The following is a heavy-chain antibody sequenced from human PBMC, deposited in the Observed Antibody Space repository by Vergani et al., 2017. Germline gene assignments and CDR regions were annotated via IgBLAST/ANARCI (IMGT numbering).Heavy chain of an antibody. V-gene: IGHV1-18*04. D-gene: IGHD3-22*01. Sequence: QVQLVQSGAEVKKPGSSVKVSCKASGYTFTSYGITWVRQAPGQGLEWMGWISAYNDNTNYAQKLQGRVTMTTDTSTSTAYMELRSLRPDDTAVYYCARLRDSSGYYLNYFDYWGQGTLVTVSS. CDR3: ARLRDSSGYYLNYFDY. CDR2: ISAYNDNT. CDR1: GYTFTSYG. J-gene: IGHJ4*02.